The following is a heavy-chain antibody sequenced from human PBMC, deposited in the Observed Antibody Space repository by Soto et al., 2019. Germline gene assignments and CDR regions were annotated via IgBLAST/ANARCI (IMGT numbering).Heavy chain of an antibody. CDR2: IIPIFGTA. V-gene: IGHV1-69*13. CDR1: GGTFSSYA. Sequence: ASVKVSCKASGGTFSSYALSWVRQAPGQGLEWMGGIIPIFGTANYAQKYQGRVTITADESTSTAYMELSSLRSEDTAVYYCARAGRGGTMVPWGQGTLVTVSS. J-gene: IGHJ5*02. D-gene: IGHD3-10*01. CDR3: ARAGRGGTMVP.